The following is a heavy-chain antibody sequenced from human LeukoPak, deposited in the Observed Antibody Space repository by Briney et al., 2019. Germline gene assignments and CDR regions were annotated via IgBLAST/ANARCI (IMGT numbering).Heavy chain of an antibody. J-gene: IGHJ3*02. D-gene: IGHD3-22*01. CDR3: AKDRGPSWQFITMIVVVDVDDAFDI. V-gene: IGHV3-9*01. Sequence: PGGSLRLSCAASGFTFDDYAMHWVRQAPGKGLEWVSGISWNSGSIGYADSVKGRFTISRDNAKNSLYLQMNSLRAEDTAVYYCAKDRGPSWQFITMIVVVDVDDAFDIWGQGTMVTVSS. CDR1: GFTFDDYA. CDR2: ISWNSGSI.